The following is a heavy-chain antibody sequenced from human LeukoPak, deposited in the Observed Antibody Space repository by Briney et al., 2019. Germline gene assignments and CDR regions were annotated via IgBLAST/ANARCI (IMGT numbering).Heavy chain of an antibody. CDR2: IYYSGST. CDR3: ARARAGTSKTYYYYYGMDV. Sequence: PSETLSLTCTVSGGSISGSSYYWGWIRQPPGKGLEWIGSIYYSGSTNYNPSLKSRVTISVDTSKNQFSLKLSSVTAADTAVYYCARARAGTSKTYYYYYGMDVWGQGTTVTVSS. V-gene: IGHV4-39*07. CDR1: GGSISGSSYY. J-gene: IGHJ6*02. D-gene: IGHD1-7*01.